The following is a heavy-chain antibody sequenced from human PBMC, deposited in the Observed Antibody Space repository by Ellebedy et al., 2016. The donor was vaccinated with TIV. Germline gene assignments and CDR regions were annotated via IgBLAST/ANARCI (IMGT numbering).Heavy chain of an antibody. V-gene: IGHV3-30-3*01. CDR2: VSFDVVKK. CDR3: ARDLTQYASGAGLSDS. CDR1: GFSFSTYA. J-gene: IGHJ4*02. Sequence: PGGSLRLSCAASGFSFSTYATQSIRQSPRKGLEWVPLVSFDVVKKFYPDSVKGRFPISRDNSKNTLFLDMNSLGVEDTAVYYFARDLTQYASGAGLSDSWGQGTLVTVSS. D-gene: IGHD2-2*01.